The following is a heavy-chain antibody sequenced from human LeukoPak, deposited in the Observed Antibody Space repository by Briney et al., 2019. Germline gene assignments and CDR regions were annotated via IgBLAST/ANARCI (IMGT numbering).Heavy chain of an antibody. CDR2: ISGSGGST. CDR1: GFLFSSFE. J-gene: IGHJ4*02. D-gene: IGHD3-10*01. CDR3: NLWSLDY. V-gene: IGHV3-23*01. Sequence: GGSLRLSCAASGFLFSSFEVNWVRQAPGKGLEWVSAISGSGGSTYYADSVKGRFTISRDNSKNTLYLQMNSLRAEDTSVYYCNLWSLDYWGQGTLVTVSS.